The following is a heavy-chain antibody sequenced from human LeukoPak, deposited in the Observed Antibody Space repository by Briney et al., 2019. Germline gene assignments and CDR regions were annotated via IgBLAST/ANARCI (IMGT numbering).Heavy chain of an antibody. D-gene: IGHD3-10*01. Sequence: PGGSLRLSCAASGFTFSSYEMNWVRQAPGKGLEWVGRIKSKTDGGTTDYAAPVKGRFTISRDDSKNTLYLQMNSLKTEDTAVYYCTTAGRITMVRGVIIWSAWTDYWGQGTLVTVSS. CDR2: IKSKTDGGTT. J-gene: IGHJ4*02. CDR1: GFTFSSYE. CDR3: TTAGRITMVRGVIIWSAWTDY. V-gene: IGHV3-15*01.